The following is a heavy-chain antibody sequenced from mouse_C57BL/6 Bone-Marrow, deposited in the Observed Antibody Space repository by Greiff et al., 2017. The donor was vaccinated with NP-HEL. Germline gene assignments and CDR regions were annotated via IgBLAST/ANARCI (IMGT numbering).Heavy chain of an antibody. CDR1: GYTFTDYY. J-gene: IGHJ3*01. CDR2: INPYNGGT. V-gene: IGHV1-19*01. CDR3: ARGGEGAWFAY. Sequence: VQLKESGPVLVKPGASVKMSCKASGYTFTDYYMNWVKQSHGKSLEWIGVINPYNGGTSYNQKFKGKATLTVDKSSSTAYMELNSLTSEDSAVYYCARGGEGAWFAYWGQGTLVTVSA.